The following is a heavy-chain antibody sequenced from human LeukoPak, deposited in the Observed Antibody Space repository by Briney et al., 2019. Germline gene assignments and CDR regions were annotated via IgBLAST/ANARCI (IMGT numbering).Heavy chain of an antibody. Sequence: SVKVSCKASGGTFSSYAISWVRQAPGQGLEWMGGIIPIFGTANYAQKFQGRVTMTRDTSTSTVYMELSSLRSEDTAVYYCARDPGYSYGSLFDYWGQGTLVTVSS. J-gene: IGHJ4*02. CDR3: ARDPGYSYGSLFDY. D-gene: IGHD5-18*01. CDR1: GGTFSSYA. V-gene: IGHV1-69*05. CDR2: IIPIFGTA.